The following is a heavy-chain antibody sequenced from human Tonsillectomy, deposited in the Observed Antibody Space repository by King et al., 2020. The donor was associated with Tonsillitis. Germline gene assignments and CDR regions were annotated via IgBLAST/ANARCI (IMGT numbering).Heavy chain of an antibody. CDR1: GGSISSYY. D-gene: IGHD5-18*01. J-gene: IGHJ4*02. Sequence: QLQESGPGLVKPSETLSLTCTVSGGSISSYYWSWIRQPPGKGLEWIGYIYYSGSTNYNPSLKSRVTISVDTSKNQFSLKLSSVTAADTAVYYCARDRAYSYLFDYWGQGTLVTVSS. CDR3: ARDRAYSYLFDY. V-gene: IGHV4-59*01. CDR2: IYYSGST.